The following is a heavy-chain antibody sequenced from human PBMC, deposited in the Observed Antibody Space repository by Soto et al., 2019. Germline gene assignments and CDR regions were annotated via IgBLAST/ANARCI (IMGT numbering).Heavy chain of an antibody. Sequence: RRLSCAASGFTFSRYWMSWVRQAPGKGLEWVANIKEDGSEKNDVDSVKGRFTISRDNAKNSLYLQMNSLRVEDTAVYYCAKGGNIDYCGQGTLVTVSS. CDR3: AKGGNIDY. D-gene: IGHD3-16*01. CDR2: IKEDGSEK. J-gene: IGHJ4*02. CDR1: GFTFSRYW. V-gene: IGHV3-7*03.